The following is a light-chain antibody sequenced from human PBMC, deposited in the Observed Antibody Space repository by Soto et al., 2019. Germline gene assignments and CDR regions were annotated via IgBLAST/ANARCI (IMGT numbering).Light chain of an antibody. V-gene: IGKV1-5*03. CDR3: QQYKSLPYT. J-gene: IGKJ2*01. CDR2: KAS. Sequence: DIQMTQSPSTLSASVGDRVTITCRASQNIDNWLAWFQQKPGKAPTLLIYKASTLESGAPSRFSGNGSRAEFTLTIRSLQPDDVVTYYCQQYKSLPYTFGQGTKLEMK. CDR1: QNIDNW.